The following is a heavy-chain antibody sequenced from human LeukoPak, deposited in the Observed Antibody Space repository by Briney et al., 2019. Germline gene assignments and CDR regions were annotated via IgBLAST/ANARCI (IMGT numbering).Heavy chain of an antibody. CDR3: ARLRIFGVVSPGMDV. J-gene: IGHJ6*03. Sequence: SETLSLTCTVSGGSISSYYWSWIRQPAGKGLEWIGRIYTSGSTNYNPSLKSRVTMSVDTSKNQFSLKLSSVTAADTAVYYCARLRIFGVVSPGMDVWGKGTTVTVSS. CDR1: GGSISSYY. V-gene: IGHV4-4*07. CDR2: IYTSGST. D-gene: IGHD3-3*01.